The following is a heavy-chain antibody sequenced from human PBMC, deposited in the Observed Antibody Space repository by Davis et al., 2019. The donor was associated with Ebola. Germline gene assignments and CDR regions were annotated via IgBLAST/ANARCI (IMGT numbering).Heavy chain of an antibody. Sequence: PSETLSLTCTVSGGSISSSSYYWGWIRQPPGKGLEWIGSIYYSGSTYYNPSLKSRVTISVDTSKNQCSLKLSSVTAADTAVYYCMTYCSGGSCYGRYFDLWGRGTLVTVSS. D-gene: IGHD2-15*01. J-gene: IGHJ2*01. V-gene: IGHV4-39*07. CDR2: IYYSGST. CDR1: GGSISSSSYY. CDR3: MTYCSGGSCYGRYFDL.